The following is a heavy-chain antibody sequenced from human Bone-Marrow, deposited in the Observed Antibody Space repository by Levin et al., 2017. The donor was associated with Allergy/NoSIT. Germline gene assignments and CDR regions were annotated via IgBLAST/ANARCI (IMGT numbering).Heavy chain of an antibody. V-gene: IGHV4-39*07. J-gene: IGHJ6*02. CDR1: GGSISSSSYY. CDR2: IYYSGST. CDR3: ARDHRPYYGMDV. Sequence: ASETLSLTCTVSGGSISSSSYYWGWIRQPPGKGLEWIGSIYYSGSTYYNPSLKSRVTISVDTSKNQFSLKLSSVTAADTAVYYCARDHRPYYGMDVWGQGTTVTVSS.